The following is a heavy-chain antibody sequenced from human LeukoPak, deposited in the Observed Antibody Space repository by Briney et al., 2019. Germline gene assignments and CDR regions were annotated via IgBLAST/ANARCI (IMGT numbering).Heavy chain of an antibody. D-gene: IGHD2-15*01. V-gene: IGHV4-59*05. CDR3: ETSPGSSGEADAFDI. CDR2: IYYSGST. CDR1: GFTFSDYE. J-gene: IGHJ3*02. Sequence: PGGSLRLSCAASGFTFSDYEMNWVRQAPGKGLEWIGSIYYSGSTYYNPSLKSRVTISVDTSKNQFSLKLSSVTAADTAVYYCETSPGSSGEADAFDIWGEGTMVTVSS.